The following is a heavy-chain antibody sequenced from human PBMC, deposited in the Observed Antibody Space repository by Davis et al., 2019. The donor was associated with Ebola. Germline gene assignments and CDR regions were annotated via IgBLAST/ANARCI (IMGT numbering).Heavy chain of an antibody. CDR1: GFTFSSYE. J-gene: IGHJ6*02. V-gene: IGHV3-48*03. D-gene: IGHD6-19*01. Sequence: PGGSLRLSCAASGFTFSSYEMNWVRQAPGKGLEWVSYISSGGITISYADSVKGRFTISRDNAKNSLYLQMNSLRAEDTAVYYCARRIAVAGNYYYYYGMDVWGQGTTVTVSS. CDR2: ISSGGITI. CDR3: ARRIAVAGNYYYYYGMDV.